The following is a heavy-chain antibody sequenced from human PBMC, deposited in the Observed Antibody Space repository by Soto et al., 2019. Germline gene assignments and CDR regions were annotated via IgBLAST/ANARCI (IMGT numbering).Heavy chain of an antibody. J-gene: IGHJ4*02. Sequence: GGSLRLSCAASGFTFSSYAMSWVRQAPGKGLEWVSAISGSGGSAYYADSVKGRFTISRDNSKNTLYLQMSSLRAEDTAVYYCAKDLGDRTQSVYFDYWGQGTLVTVSS. CDR2: ISGSGGSA. D-gene: IGHD2-21*02. V-gene: IGHV3-23*01. CDR3: AKDLGDRTQSVYFDY. CDR1: GFTFSSYA.